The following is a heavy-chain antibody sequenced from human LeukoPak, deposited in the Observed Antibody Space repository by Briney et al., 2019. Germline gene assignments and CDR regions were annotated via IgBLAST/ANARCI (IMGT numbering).Heavy chain of an antibody. CDR2: IYPGDSET. CDR1: GCSFTTNW. J-gene: IGHJ4*02. V-gene: IGHV5-51*01. Sequence: GESLKISCKCSGCSFTTNWIGWVRQMPGKGLEWMGIIYPGDSETRYSPSFQGQVTIAADKSISTAYLQWSSLKASDTAMYYWAKYCSGGRCYSGLSDWGQGTLVSVSS. CDR3: AKYCSGGRCYSGLSD. D-gene: IGHD2-15*01.